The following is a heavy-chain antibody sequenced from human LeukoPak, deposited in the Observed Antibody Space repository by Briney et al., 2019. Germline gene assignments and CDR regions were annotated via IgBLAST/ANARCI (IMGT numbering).Heavy chain of an antibody. CDR2: ISSDGSST. CDR1: GFTFRNHW. CDR3: ARDQRVTGRPDIDY. V-gene: IGHV3-74*03. D-gene: IGHD6-6*01. J-gene: IGHJ4*02. Sequence: PGGSQRPSCAASGFTFRNHWMHWVRQTPGKGLVWVSRISSDGSSTTYADSVKGRFTISRDNAKNTLYLQMNNLRAEDTAMYYCARDQRVTGRPDIDYWGQGTLVIVSS.